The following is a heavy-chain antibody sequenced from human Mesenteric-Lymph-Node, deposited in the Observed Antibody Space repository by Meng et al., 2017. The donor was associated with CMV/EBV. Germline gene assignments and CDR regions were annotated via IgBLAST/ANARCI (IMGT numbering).Heavy chain of an antibody. CDR2: INPKTGGR. CDR3: ARDRDTDWYSPFDY. CDR1: GYTFIDYY. V-gene: IGHV1-2*06. J-gene: IGHJ4*02. D-gene: IGHD3-9*01. Sequence: QVKLVQSGAEVKKPGASVRVSCKASGYTFIDYYINWVRQAPGQGLEWVGRINPKTGGRSYAQNFQGRVTMTRDTSINTAYMEVNRLNSDDTAMYYCARDRDTDWYSPFDYWGPGTLVTVSS.